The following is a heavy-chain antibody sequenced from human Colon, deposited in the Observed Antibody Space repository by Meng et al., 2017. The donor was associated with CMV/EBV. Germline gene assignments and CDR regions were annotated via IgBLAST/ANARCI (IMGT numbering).Heavy chain of an antibody. J-gene: IGHJ4*02. CDR1: GASMKSYY. D-gene: IGHD2-8*02. CDR2: IYYNGAT. V-gene: IGHV4-59*01. Sequence: GSLRLSCTVSGASMKSYYWSWIRQPPGKGLEWIGNIYYNGATNYNPSLKSRVIILIDTSKNQFSLKVGSVTAADTAVYYCARGSRATGGNFDYWGQGTLVTVSS. CDR3: ARGSRATGGNFDY.